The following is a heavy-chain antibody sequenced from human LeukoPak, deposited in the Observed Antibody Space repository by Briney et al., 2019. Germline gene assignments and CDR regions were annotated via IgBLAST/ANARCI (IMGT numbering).Heavy chain of an antibody. D-gene: IGHD5-12*01. CDR3: ARGGSSGNDYSSFDI. CDR1: GFTVSSYF. CDR2: IHSGGST. J-gene: IGHJ3*02. Sequence: GGSLRLSCAASGFTVSSYFMSWVRQAPGKGLEWVSVIHSGGSTLYADSVKGRFTISRHNSKNTLYLQVNSLRAEDTAGYFCARGGSSGNDYSSFDIWGQGTMVTVSS. V-gene: IGHV3-53*04.